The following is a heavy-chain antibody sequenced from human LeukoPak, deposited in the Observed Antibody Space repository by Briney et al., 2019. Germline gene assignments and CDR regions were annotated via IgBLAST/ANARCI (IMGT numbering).Heavy chain of an antibody. J-gene: IGHJ3*02. CDR3: ASWGLITMIVDAFDI. CDR2: IKQDGSEK. Sequence: PGGSLRLSCAASGFTFSSYWMSWVRQAPGKGLEWVANIKQDGSEKYYVDSVKGRFTISRDNAKNSLYLQMNSLRAEDTAVYYCASWGLITMIVDAFDIWGQGTMVTVSS. D-gene: IGHD3-22*01. CDR1: GFTFSSYW. V-gene: IGHV3-7*01.